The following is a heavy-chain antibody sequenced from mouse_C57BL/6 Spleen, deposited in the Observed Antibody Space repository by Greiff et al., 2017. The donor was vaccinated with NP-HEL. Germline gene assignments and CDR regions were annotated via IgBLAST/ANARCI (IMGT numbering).Heavy chain of an antibody. Sequence: EVQGVESGPELVKPGASVKMSCKASGYTFTDYNMHWVKQSHGKSLEWIGYINPNNGGTSYNQKFKGKATLTVNKSSSTAYMELRSLTSEDSAVYYCARGKLGDYWYFDVWGTGTTVTVSS. D-gene: IGHD4-1*01. CDR1: GYTFTDYN. CDR2: INPNNGGT. V-gene: IGHV1-22*01. CDR3: ARGKLGDYWYFDV. J-gene: IGHJ1*03.